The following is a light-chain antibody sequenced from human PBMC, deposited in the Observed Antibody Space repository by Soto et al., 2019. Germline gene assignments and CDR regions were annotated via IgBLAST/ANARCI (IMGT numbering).Light chain of an antibody. J-gene: IGLJ1*01. CDR2: EGS. CDR1: SSAVGSYNF. Sequence: QSVLTQPASVSGSPGQSITISCTGTSSAVGSYNFVSWYQQHPGKAPKLMIYEGSKRPSGVSNRFSGSKSGNTASLTISGLQAEDEADYYCCSYAGSTTPYVFGTGTKLTVL. V-gene: IGLV2-23*01. CDR3: CSYAGSTTPYV.